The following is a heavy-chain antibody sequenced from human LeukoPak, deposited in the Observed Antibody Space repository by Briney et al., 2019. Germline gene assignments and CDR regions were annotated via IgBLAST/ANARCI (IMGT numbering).Heavy chain of an antibody. J-gene: IGHJ4*02. V-gene: IGHV5-51*01. CDR3: ARSASYYYDSSGYCPY. CDR2: IYPGDSDT. Sequence: GESLKISCKGSGYSFTCYWIGWVRQMPGKGLEWMGIIYPGDSDTRYSPSFQGQVTISADKSISTAYLQWSSLEASDTAMYYCARSASYYYDSSGYCPYWGQGTLVTVSS. D-gene: IGHD3-22*01. CDR1: GYSFTCYW.